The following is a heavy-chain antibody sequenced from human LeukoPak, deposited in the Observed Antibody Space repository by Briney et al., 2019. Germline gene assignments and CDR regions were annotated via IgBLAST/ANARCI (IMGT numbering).Heavy chain of an antibody. CDR1: TFTFSNYW. CDR3: AKVPLVTAFKYFDY. D-gene: IGHD2-21*02. Sequence: GGSLRLSCAASTFTFSNYWMHWVRQAPGKGLVWVSRINGDGSSTRYADSVKGRFTISRDNAKNTLYLQMNSLRAEDTAVYYCAKVPLVTAFKYFDYWGQGTLVTVSS. CDR2: INGDGSST. J-gene: IGHJ4*02. V-gene: IGHV3-74*01.